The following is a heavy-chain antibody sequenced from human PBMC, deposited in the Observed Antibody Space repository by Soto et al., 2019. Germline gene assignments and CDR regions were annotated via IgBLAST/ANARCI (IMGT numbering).Heavy chain of an antibody. CDR3: AKTSLGIAAAGPFDY. D-gene: IGHD6-13*01. J-gene: IGHJ4*02. CDR1: ECVFSSGG. Sequence: PGGSLRHSVVAAECVFSSGGIHSVSQAPGKGLGWVAVISYDGSKKYYEDSVEGRFTISRDNSKNTLYLQMNSLRAEDTAVYYCAKTSLGIAAAGPFDYWGQGTLVTVSS. CDR2: ISYDGSKK. V-gene: IGHV3-30*18.